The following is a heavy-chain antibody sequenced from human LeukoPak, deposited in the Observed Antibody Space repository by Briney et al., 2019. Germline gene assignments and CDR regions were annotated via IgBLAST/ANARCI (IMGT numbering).Heavy chain of an antibody. CDR3: ARESSVEMTFDY. CDR2: IIPIFGTA. D-gene: IGHD5-24*01. Sequence: SVKVSCKASGGTVSSYAISWVRQAPGQGLEWMGGIIPIFGTANYAQKFQGRVTITADESTSTAYMELSSLRSEDTAVYYCARESSVEMTFDYWGQGTLVTVSS. J-gene: IGHJ4*02. V-gene: IGHV1-69*13. CDR1: GGTVSSYA.